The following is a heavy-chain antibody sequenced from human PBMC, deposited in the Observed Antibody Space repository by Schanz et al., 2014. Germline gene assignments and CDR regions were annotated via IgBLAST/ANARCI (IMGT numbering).Heavy chain of an antibody. CDR2: ISGSGNTI. CDR1: GFTFSSHS. V-gene: IGHV3-48*01. CDR3: ARDRGSAVGYQYYGMDV. D-gene: IGHD3-22*01. J-gene: IGHJ6*02. Sequence: EVQLVEYGGGLVQPGESLRLSCAASGFTFSSHSMNWVRQAPGQGLEWLSYISGSGNTIYYPDSVQGRFTISRDNSKNTVHLQMNSLRAEDTALYYCARDRGSAVGYQYYGMDVWGQGTTVTVSS.